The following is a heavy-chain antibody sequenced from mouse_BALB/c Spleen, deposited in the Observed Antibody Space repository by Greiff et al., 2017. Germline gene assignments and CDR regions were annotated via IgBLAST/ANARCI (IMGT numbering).Heavy chain of an antibody. D-gene: IGHD2-12*01. CDR1: GYAFSSSW. V-gene: IGHV1-82*01. CDR2: IYPGDGDT. J-gene: IGHJ4*01. Sequence: QVQLQQSGPELVKPGASVKISCKASGYAFSSSWMNWVKQRPGQGLEWIGRIYPGDGDTNYNGKFKGKATLTADKSSSTAYMQLSSLTSVDSAVYFCASYYRAMDYWGQGTSVTVSS. CDR3: ASYYRAMDY.